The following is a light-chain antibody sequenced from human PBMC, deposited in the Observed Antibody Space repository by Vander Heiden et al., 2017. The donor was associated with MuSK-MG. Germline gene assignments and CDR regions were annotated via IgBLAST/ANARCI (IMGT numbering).Light chain of an antibody. CDR1: QSVSKW. Sequence: DIQLTQSPSTLSASIGDRVTITCRASQSVSKWLASYQLSPGKAPKLLIYETSTLHSGVSSRFSGRGSGTEFTLTVVSLQPADFPTYYCHQDNTYSQTFGQGTRL. V-gene: IGKV1-5*01. J-gene: IGKJ1*01. CDR2: ETS. CDR3: HQDNTYSQT.